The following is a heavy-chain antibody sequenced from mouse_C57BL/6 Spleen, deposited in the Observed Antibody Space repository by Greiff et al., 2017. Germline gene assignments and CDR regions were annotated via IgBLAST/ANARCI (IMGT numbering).Heavy chain of an antibody. D-gene: IGHD3-3*01. Sequence: QVQLQQSGAELAKPGASVKLSCKASGYTFTSYWMHWVKPRPGQGLEWIGYINPSSGYTKYNQKFKDKATLTADKSSSSAYLQLSSLTYEDSAVYYCARGGTGYFDVWGTGTTVTVSS. J-gene: IGHJ1*03. CDR1: GYTFTSYW. CDR3: ARGGTGYFDV. V-gene: IGHV1-7*01. CDR2: INPSSGYT.